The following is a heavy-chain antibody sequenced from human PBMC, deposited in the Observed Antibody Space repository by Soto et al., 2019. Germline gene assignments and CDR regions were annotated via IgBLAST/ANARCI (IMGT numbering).Heavy chain of an antibody. D-gene: IGHD4-17*01. V-gene: IGHV3-66*01. CDR3: ARDDYGDYVVY. Sequence: QPGGSLRLSCAASGFTVSSNYMSWVRQAPGKGLEWVSVIYSGGSTYYADSVKGRFTISRDNSKNTLYLQMNSLRAEDTAVYYCARDDYGDYVVYWGQGTLVTVSS. J-gene: IGHJ4*02. CDR2: IYSGGST. CDR1: GFTVSSNY.